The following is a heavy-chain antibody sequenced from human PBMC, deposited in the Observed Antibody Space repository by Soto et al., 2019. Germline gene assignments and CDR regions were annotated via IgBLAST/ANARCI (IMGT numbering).Heavy chain of an antibody. J-gene: IGHJ4*02. CDR3: ARDRFYDSSGYNNKFDY. D-gene: IGHD3-22*01. CDR2: ISAYNGNT. Sequence: GPSVKVSCKASGYTFTSYGISWVRQAPGQGLEWMGWISAYNGNTNYAQKLQGRVTMTTDTSTSTAYMELRSLRSDDTAVYYCARDRFYDSSGYNNKFDYWGQGTLVTVSS. CDR1: GYTFTSYG. V-gene: IGHV1-18*01.